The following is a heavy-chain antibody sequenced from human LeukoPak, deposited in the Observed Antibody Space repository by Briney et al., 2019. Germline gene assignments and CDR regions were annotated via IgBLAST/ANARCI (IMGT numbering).Heavy chain of an antibody. CDR2: ISGSGGST. CDR1: GFTFSSYA. CDR3: AKDDAATVTSPIDY. Sequence: GGSLRLSCAASGFTFSSYAMSWVRQVPGKGLEWVSVISGSGGSTYDADSVKGRFTISRDNSKNTLYLQMNSLRAEDTAVYYCAKDDAATVTSPIDYWGQGTLVTVSS. V-gene: IGHV3-23*01. J-gene: IGHJ4*02. D-gene: IGHD4-17*01.